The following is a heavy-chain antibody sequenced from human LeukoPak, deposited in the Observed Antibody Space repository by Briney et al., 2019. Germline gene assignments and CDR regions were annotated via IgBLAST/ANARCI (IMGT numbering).Heavy chain of an antibody. V-gene: IGHV4-59*01. CDR3: ARVSSTAGLDY. CDR1: GGSISGNY. CDR2: IYYSGST. D-gene: IGHD6-13*01. J-gene: IGHJ4*02. Sequence: PSETLFLTCTVSGGSISGNYWSWVRQPPGKGLEWIGYIYYSGSTYYNPSLKSRVTISVDTSKNHFSLKLTSVTAADTAVYYCARVSSTAGLDYWGQGILVTVSS.